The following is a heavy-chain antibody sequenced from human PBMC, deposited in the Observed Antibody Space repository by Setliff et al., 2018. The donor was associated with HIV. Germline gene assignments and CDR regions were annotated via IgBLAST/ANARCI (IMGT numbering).Heavy chain of an antibody. CDR2: IRDQRNNYAT. Sequence: GESLKISCAASGFTFSDSFIHWVRQAPGKGLEWVGRIRDQRNNYATVYAAAVQGRFTITRDDSRNTAYLHMNSLRADDTAVYYCLTPSHSGMSGYWGQGTLVTVS. D-gene: IGHD2-15*01. CDR3: LTPSHSGMSGY. J-gene: IGHJ4*02. CDR1: GFTFSDSF. V-gene: IGHV3-73*01.